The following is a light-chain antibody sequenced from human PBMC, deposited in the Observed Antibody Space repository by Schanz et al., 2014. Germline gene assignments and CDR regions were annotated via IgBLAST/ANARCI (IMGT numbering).Light chain of an antibody. CDR3: QHYGSSWT. V-gene: IGKV3-20*01. CDR2: GAS. J-gene: IGKJ1*01. CDR1: QSVSSN. Sequence: EIVMTQSPATLSVSPGERATLSCRASQSVSSNLAWFQQKVGQAPRLLVYGASSRATGIPDRFSGSGSGTDFTLTISRLEPEDFAVYYCQHYGSSWTFGQGTKVEIK.